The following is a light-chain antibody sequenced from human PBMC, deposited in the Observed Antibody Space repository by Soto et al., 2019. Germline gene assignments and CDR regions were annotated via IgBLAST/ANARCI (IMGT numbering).Light chain of an antibody. Sequence: QSVLTQPTSASGTPGQRVTISCSGSSSNIGSNYVYWYQQLPGTAPKLLIYRNNQRPSGVPDRFSGSKSGTSASLAISGLRSEDEAAYDCAAWEDSLSGWVFGGGTKVTVL. CDR3: AAWEDSLSGWV. J-gene: IGLJ3*02. CDR2: RNN. V-gene: IGLV1-47*01. CDR1: SSNIGSNY.